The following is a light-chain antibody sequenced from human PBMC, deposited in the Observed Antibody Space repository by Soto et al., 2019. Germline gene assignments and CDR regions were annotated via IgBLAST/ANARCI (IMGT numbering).Light chain of an antibody. CDR1: SSDVDDYNY. J-gene: IGLJ1*01. CDR2: EVN. CDR3: SSYSSSSTFYV. Sequence: QSALTQPASVSGSPGQSITISCTGTSSDVDDYNYVSWYQQRPGQAPKLMIYEVNNRPSGVSNRFSGSKSGNTASLTISGLQAEDEADYFCSSYSSSSTFYVFGAGTKLTVL. V-gene: IGLV2-14*01.